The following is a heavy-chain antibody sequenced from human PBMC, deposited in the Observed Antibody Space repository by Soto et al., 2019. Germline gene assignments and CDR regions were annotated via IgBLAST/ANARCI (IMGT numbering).Heavy chain of an antibody. V-gene: IGHV3-23*01. Sequence: GGSLRLSCAASGFTFSSCAMSWVRQAPGKGLEWVSAISGSGGSTYYADSVKGRFTISRDNSKNTLYLQMNSLRAEDTAVYYCAASYSSSWFYPYGGQGTLVIVSA. D-gene: IGHD6-13*01. CDR2: ISGSGGST. J-gene: IGHJ4*02. CDR1: GFTFSSCA. CDR3: AASYSSSWFYPY.